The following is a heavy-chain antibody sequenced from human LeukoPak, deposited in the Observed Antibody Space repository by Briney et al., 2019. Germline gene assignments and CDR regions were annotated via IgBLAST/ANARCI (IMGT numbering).Heavy chain of an antibody. CDR3: ARAEGARYSSSSRLFDY. CDR1: GGSISSSSYY. D-gene: IGHD6-6*01. Sequence: PSETLSLTCTVSGGSISSSSYYWGWIRQPPGKGLEWIGSIYYSGSTYYNPSLKSRVTISVDTSKNQFSLKLSSVTAADTAVYYCARAEGARYSSSSRLFDYWGQGTLVTVSS. CDR2: IYYSGST. J-gene: IGHJ4*02. V-gene: IGHV4-39*07.